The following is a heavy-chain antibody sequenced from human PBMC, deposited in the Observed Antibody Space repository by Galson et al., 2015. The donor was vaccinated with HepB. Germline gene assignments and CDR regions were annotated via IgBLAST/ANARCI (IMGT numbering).Heavy chain of an antibody. V-gene: IGHV3-66*02. CDR3: ASTRSSWYPYFDY. CDR1: GFTASFNY. CDR2: IYSGGRA. Sequence: SLRLSCAASGFTASFNYMSWVRQAPGKGLEWVSVIYSGGRAYYADSVKGRFTTSRDNSKNTLYIQMNSLRAEDTAVYYCASTRSSWYPYFDYWGQGTLVTVSS. J-gene: IGHJ4*02. D-gene: IGHD6-13*01.